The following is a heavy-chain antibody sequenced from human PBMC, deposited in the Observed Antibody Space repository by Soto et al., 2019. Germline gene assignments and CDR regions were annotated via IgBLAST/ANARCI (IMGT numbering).Heavy chain of an antibody. J-gene: IGHJ4*02. CDR1: GFTFSNAW. CDR2: IKSKTDGGTT. Sequence: EVQLVESGGGLVKPGGSLRLSCAASGFTFSNAWMSWVRQAPGKGLEWVGRIKSKTDGGTTDYAAPVKGRFTISIDDSKNTLYLQMNSLKTEDTAVYYCTTSRFNHNYYDSSDFDYWGQGTLVTVSS. D-gene: IGHD3-22*01. V-gene: IGHV3-15*01. CDR3: TTSRFNHNYYDSSDFDY.